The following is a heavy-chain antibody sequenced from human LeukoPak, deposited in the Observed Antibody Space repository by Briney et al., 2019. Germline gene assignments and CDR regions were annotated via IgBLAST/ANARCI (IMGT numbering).Heavy chain of an antibody. J-gene: IGHJ6*03. V-gene: IGHV3-23*01. D-gene: IGHD3-3*01. CDR1: GFTFSSYA. CDR2: ISGSGGRT. CDR3: ARGTTHYDFWSGYYYMDV. Sequence: PGGSLRLSCAASGFTFSSYATSWVRQAPGKGLEWVSTISGSGGRTYYADSVKGRFTISRDNSKNTLYLQMNSLRAEDTAVYYCARGTTHYDFWSGYYYMDVWGKGTTVTVSS.